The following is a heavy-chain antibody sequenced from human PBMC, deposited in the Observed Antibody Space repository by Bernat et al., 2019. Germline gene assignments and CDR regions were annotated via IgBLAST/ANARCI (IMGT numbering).Heavy chain of an antibody. CDR1: GFTFSSYA. V-gene: IGHV3-30-3*01. D-gene: IGHD2-2*02. Sequence: QVQLVESGGGVVQPGRSLRLSCAASGFTFSSYAMHWVRQAPGKGLEWVAVISYDGSNKYYADSVKGRFTISRDNSKNTLYLQMNSLRAEDTAVYYCAREKRVYCSSTSCYSPTPGWFDPWGQGTLVTVSS. CDR2: ISYDGSNK. CDR3: AREKRVYCSSTSCYSPTPGWFDP. J-gene: IGHJ5*02.